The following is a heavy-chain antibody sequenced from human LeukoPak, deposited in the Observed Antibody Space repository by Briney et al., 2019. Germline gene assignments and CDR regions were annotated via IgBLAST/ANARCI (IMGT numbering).Heavy chain of an antibody. CDR1: GFTFSSYG. CDR2: ISSSGSTI. J-gene: IGHJ4*02. D-gene: IGHD5-18*01. CDR3: ARDRAMVATYYFDY. V-gene: IGHV3-48*04. Sequence: PGRSLRLSCAASGFTFSSYGMHWVRQAPGKGLEWVSYISSSGSTIYYADSVKGRFTISRDNAKNSLYLQMNSLRAEDTAVYYCARDRAMVATYYFDYWGQGTLVTVSS.